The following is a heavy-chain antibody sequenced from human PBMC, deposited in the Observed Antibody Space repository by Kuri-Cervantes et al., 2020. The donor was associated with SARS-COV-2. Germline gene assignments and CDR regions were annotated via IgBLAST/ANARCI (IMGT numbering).Heavy chain of an antibody. J-gene: IGHJ3*02. D-gene: IGHD3-3*01. CDR3: ARVVTYYDFWSGYYTNAFDI. Sequence: SVKVSCKASGGTFSSYAISWLRQAPGQGLGWMGGIIPIFGKANYAQKFQGRVTITTDESTSTAYMELSSLRYEDTAVYYCARVVTYYDFWSGYYTNAFDIWGQGTMVTVSS. CDR2: IIPIFGKA. CDR1: GGTFSSYA. V-gene: IGHV1-69*05.